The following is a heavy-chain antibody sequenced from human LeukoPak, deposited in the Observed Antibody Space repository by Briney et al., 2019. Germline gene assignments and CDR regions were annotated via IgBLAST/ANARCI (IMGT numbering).Heavy chain of an antibody. D-gene: IGHD4-23*01. Sequence: SETLSLTCTVSGASVNSGSYYWSWIRQPPGKGLEWVGHIYNGGSTNYNPSLKSRVTMSVDTSKNHFSVKLSSVTAADTAVYYCARHYRGLDYWGQGTLATVSS. CDR2: IYNGGST. CDR3: ARHYRGLDY. CDR1: GASVNSGSYY. V-gene: IGHV4-61*03. J-gene: IGHJ4*02.